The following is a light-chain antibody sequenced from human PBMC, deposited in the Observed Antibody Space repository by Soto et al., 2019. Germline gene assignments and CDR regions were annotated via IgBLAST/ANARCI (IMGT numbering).Light chain of an antibody. V-gene: IGLV1-51*02. CDR2: EDN. CDR3: ATWDSSLSGGV. CDR1: SSNIENNY. Sequence: QSVLTQPPSVSAAPGQRVTISCSGSSSNIENNYVSWYRQLPGTAPNLLIYEDNKRPSGIPGRFSGSKSGTSATLGITGLETGDEADYYCATWDSSLSGGVFGTGTKLTVL. J-gene: IGLJ1*01.